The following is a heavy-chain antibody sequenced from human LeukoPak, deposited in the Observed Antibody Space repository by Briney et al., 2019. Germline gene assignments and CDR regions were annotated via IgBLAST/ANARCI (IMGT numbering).Heavy chain of an antibody. Sequence: GGSLRLSCAASGFTFSSYGMHWVRQAPGKGLEWVAVIWYDGSNKYYADSVKGRFTISRDNSKITLYLQMNSLRAEDTAVYYCARDNSGYGFDYWGQGTLVTVSS. D-gene: IGHD5-12*01. CDR3: ARDNSGYGFDY. V-gene: IGHV3-33*01. J-gene: IGHJ4*02. CDR1: GFTFSSYG. CDR2: IWYDGSNK.